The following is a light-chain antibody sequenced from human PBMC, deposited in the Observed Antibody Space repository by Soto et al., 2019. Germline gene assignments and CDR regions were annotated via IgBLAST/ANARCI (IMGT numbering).Light chain of an antibody. Sequence: EIVLTQSPATLSLSPGERATLSCRASQSVSSYLAWYQQKPGQAPRLLIYDASNRATGIPARFSGSGSGTDFTLTISSLEPEDFAVYYCQQRCNWPPHFGPGTKVDIK. CDR1: QSVSSY. J-gene: IGKJ3*01. V-gene: IGKV3-11*01. CDR2: DAS. CDR3: QQRCNWPPH.